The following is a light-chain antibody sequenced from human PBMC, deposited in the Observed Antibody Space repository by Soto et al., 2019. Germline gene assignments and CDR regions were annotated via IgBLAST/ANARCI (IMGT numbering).Light chain of an antibody. CDR2: GAS. CDR3: QQRSNWQT. Sequence: EILMTQSPATLSVSPGERATLSCRASQSVSTNLAWYQQKPGQAPRLLIYGASTRATGVPARFSGWGSGTEFTLTISSLEPEDFAVYYCQQRSNWQTFGQGTKVDIK. V-gene: IGKV3-15*01. J-gene: IGKJ1*01. CDR1: QSVSTN.